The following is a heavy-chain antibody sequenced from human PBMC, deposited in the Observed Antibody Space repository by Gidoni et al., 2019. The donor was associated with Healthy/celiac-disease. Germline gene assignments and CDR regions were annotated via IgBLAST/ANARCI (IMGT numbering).Heavy chain of an antibody. Sequence: EVQLVESGGGLVQPGRSLRLSWADSGFTFDDYAMHWVRQAPGKGLEWVSGISWNSGSIGYADSVKGRFTIARDNAKNSLYLQMNSLRAEDTALYYCATSSGWYDDAFDIWGQGTMVTVSS. J-gene: IGHJ3*02. D-gene: IGHD6-19*01. CDR2: ISWNSGSI. V-gene: IGHV3-9*01. CDR1: GFTFDDYA. CDR3: ATSSGWYDDAFDI.